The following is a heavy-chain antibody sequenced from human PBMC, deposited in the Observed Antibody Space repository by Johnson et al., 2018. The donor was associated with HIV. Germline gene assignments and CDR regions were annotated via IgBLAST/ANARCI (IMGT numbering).Heavy chain of an antibody. Sequence: QMLLVESGGGLVKPGGSLRLSCAASGFTFSDYYMSWIRQAPGKGLEWVSYISSSGSTIYYPDSVKGRFTISRDNSKNTLYLQMNSLRAEDTAVYYCAKTYSGSNRDAFDIWGQGTMVTVSS. CDR3: AKTYSGSNRDAFDI. V-gene: IGHV3-11*04. CDR1: GFTFSDYY. J-gene: IGHJ3*02. D-gene: IGHD1-26*01. CDR2: ISSSGSTI.